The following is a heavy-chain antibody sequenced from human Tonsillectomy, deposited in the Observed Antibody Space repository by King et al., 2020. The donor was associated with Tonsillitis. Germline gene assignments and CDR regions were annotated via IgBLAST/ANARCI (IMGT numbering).Heavy chain of an antibody. CDR1: GGSISSSSYY. CDR2: IYYSGRT. J-gene: IGHJ4*02. V-gene: IGHV4-39*07. CDR3: ATTIAVAGTDY. Sequence: QLQESGPGLVKPSETLSLTCTVSGGSISSSSYYWGWIRQPPGKGLEWIGSIYYSGRTYYNPSLKSRVTISVDTSKNQFSLKLRSVTAADTAVYYCATTIAVAGTDYWGQGTLVTVSS. D-gene: IGHD6-19*01.